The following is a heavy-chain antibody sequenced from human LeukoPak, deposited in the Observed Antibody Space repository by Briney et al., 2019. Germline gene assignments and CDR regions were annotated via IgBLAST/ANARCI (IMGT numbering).Heavy chain of an antibody. J-gene: IGHJ4*02. CDR2: IYYSGST. Sequence: SETLSLTCTVSGGSISSSSYYWGWIRQPPGKGLEWIGSIYYSGSTYYNPSLKSRVTISVDTSKNQFSLKLSSVTAADTAVYHCARWYPLDYWGQGTLVTVSS. CDR3: ARWYPLDY. CDR1: GGSISSSSYY. D-gene: IGHD4-23*01. V-gene: IGHV4-39*01.